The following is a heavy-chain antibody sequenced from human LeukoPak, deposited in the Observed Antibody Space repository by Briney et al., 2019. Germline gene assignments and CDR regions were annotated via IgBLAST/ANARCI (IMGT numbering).Heavy chain of an antibody. D-gene: IGHD3-10*01. CDR3: AREGWFGELLDLFDY. Sequence: PSETLSLTCTVSGGSISSYYWSWIRQPAGKGLEWIGRIYTSGSTNYNPSLKSRVTMSVDTSKNQFSLKLSSVTAADTAVYYCAREGWFGELLDLFDYWGQGTLVTVSS. V-gene: IGHV4-4*07. J-gene: IGHJ4*02. CDR1: GGSISSYY. CDR2: IYTSGST.